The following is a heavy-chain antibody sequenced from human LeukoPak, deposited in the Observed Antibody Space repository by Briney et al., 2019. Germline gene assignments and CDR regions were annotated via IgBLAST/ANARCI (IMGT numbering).Heavy chain of an antibody. CDR1: GGSISSSSYY. CDR3: ATQTDIAAAGTDPGYFDY. V-gene: IGHV4-39*07. CDR2: IYYSGST. J-gene: IGHJ4*02. Sequence: PSETLSLTCTVSGGSISSSSYYWGWIRQPPGKGLEWIGSIYYSGSTYYNPSLKSRVTISVDTSKNQFSLKLSSVTAADTAVYYCATQTDIAAAGTDPGYFDYWGQGTLVTVSS. D-gene: IGHD6-13*01.